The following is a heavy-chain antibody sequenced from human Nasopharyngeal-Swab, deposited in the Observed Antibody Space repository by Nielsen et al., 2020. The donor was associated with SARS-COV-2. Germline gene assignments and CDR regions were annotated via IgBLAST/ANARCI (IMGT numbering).Heavy chain of an antibody. V-gene: IGHV3-11*04. CDR1: GFTFSDYY. Sequence: GGSLRLSCAASGFTFSDYYTSWLRQAPGKGLEWVSYISSSGSTIYYADSVKGRFTISRDNAKNSLYLQMNSLRAEDTAVYYCARGYVWYYDSSCHYWGQGTLVTVSS. CDR2: ISSSGSTI. J-gene: IGHJ4*02. D-gene: IGHD3-22*01. CDR3: ARGYVWYYDSSCHY.